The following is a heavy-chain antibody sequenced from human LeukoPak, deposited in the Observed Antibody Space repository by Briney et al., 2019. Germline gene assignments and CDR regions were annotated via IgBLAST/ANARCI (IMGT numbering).Heavy chain of an antibody. CDR1: GGSISSSSYY. J-gene: IGHJ5*02. CDR3: ARSRRSSPHYFDP. CDR2: IYYSGST. Sequence: SETLSLTCTVSGGSISSSSYYWGWIRRPPGKGLEWIGSIYYSGSTYYNPSLKSRVTISVDTSKNQFSLKLSSVTAADTAVYYCARSRRSSPHYFDPWGQGTLVTVSS. D-gene: IGHD1-26*01. V-gene: IGHV4-39*01.